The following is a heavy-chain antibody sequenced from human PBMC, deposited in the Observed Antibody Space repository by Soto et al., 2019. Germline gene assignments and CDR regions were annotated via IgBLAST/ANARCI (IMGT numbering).Heavy chain of an antibody. D-gene: IGHD2-2*01. CDR2: ISSSGSTI. CDR1: GFTFSDYY. J-gene: IGHJ6*03. CDR3: ARVELGYCSSTSCYDRYYYYYMDV. V-gene: IGHV3-11*01. Sequence: GGSLRLSCAASGFTFSDYYMSWIRQAPGKGLEWVSYISSSGSTIYYADSVKGRFTISRDNAKNSLYLQMNSLRAEDTAVYYCARVELGYCSSTSCYDRYYYYYMDVWGKGTTVTVSS.